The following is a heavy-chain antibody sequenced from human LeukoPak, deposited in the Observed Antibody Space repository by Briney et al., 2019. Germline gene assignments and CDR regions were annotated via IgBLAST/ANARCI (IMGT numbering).Heavy chain of an antibody. CDR2: IYYSGST. CDR1: GGSISSSSYY. D-gene: IGHD5-24*01. J-gene: IGHJ4*02. Sequence: PSETLSLTCTVSGGSISSSSYYWGWLRQPPGKGLEWIGSIYYSGSTYYNPSLKSRVTISVDTSKNQFSLKLSSVTAADTAVYYCARGELGMVPRRSENRDGYNYVSFDYWGQGTLVTVSS. V-gene: IGHV4-39*01. CDR3: ARGELGMVPRRSENRDGYNYVSFDY.